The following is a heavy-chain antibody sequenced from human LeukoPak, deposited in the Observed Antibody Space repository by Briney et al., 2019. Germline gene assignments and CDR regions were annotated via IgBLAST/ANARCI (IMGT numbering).Heavy chain of an antibody. CDR2: ISSSSSYI. Sequence: GGSLRLSCAASGFTFSSYSMNWVRQAPGKGLEWVSSISSSSSYIYYADSVKGRFTISRDNAKNSLNLQMNSLRAEDTAVYYCAREGNSDAFDIWGQGTMVTVSS. CDR3: AREGNSDAFDI. D-gene: IGHD4-23*01. V-gene: IGHV3-21*01. CDR1: GFTFSSYS. J-gene: IGHJ3*02.